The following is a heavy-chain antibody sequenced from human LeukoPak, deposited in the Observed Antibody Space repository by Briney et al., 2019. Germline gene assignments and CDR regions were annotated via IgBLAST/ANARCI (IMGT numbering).Heavy chain of an antibody. J-gene: IGHJ6*02. V-gene: IGHV1-2*02. Sequence: DSVKVSCKASGYTFTDYYIHLVRQAPGRALEWMGWINTNSGDTKYPQNFQDRVTMTRDTSTTTAYMDLTRLKSEDTAVYYCARSERRLDISHYYYPMDVWGQGTTVTVSS. CDR2: INTNSGDT. CDR3: ARSERRLDISHYYYPMDV. CDR1: GYTFTDYY. D-gene: IGHD1-1*01.